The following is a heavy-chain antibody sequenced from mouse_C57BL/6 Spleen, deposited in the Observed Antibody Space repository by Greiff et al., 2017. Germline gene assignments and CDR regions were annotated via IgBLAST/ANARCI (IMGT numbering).Heavy chain of an antibody. J-gene: IGHJ3*01. CDR2: ISSGSSTI. D-gene: IGHD1-3*01. CDR3: ARNGDSGKAWFAY. CDR1: GFTFSDYG. Sequence: EVKLVESGGGLVKPGGSLKLSCAASGFTFSDYGMHWVRQAPEKGLEWVAYISSGSSTIYYADTVKGRFTISRDNAKNTLFLQMTSLRSEDTAMYYCARNGDSGKAWFAYWGQGTLVTVSA. V-gene: IGHV5-17*01.